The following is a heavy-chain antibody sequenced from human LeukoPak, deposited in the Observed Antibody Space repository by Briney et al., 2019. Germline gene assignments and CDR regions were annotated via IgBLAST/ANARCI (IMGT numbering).Heavy chain of an antibody. J-gene: IGHJ5*02. V-gene: IGHV4-61*01. CDR1: GDSVSSGSYN. Sequence: SETLSLTCNVSGDSVSSGSYNWNWIRQPPGEGLEWIGHVFYTGSTTYNPSLKSRVTISVDTSKNQFSLKLTSVTAADTAVYYCARALHGGNFLTRSSRKLWFDPWGQGTLVTVSS. CDR2: VFYTGST. CDR3: ARALHGGNFLTRSSRKLWFDP. D-gene: IGHD4-23*01.